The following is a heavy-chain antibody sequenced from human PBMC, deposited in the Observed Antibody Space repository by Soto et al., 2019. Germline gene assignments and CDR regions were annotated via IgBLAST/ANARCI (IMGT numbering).Heavy chain of an antibody. CDR3: ARRGGSGTNQYYPFPPEV. V-gene: IGHV5-51*01. D-gene: IGHD2-8*01. CDR1: GDSFTNHW. Sequence: GESLKVSCKGSGDSFTNHWIGWVRQMPGKGLEWMGIIYPGDSDTKYSPSFLGQVTFSADKSISTAYLQWSSLKASDSAMYYCARRGGSGTNQYYPFPPEVRGQGTSVTVSS. J-gene: IGHJ6*02. CDR2: IYPGDSDT.